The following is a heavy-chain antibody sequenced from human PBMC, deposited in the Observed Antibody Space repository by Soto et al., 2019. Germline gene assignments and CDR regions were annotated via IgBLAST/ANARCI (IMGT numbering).Heavy chain of an antibody. Sequence: SETLSLTCTVSGGSISSRIYYWGWIRQPPGKGLEWIGSIYYSGSTYYNPSLKSRVTISVDTSKNQFSLKLSSVTAADTAVYYCARRSKIHDAFDIWGQGTMVTVSS. CDR1: GGSISSRIYY. J-gene: IGHJ3*02. CDR3: ARRSKIHDAFDI. V-gene: IGHV4-39*01. CDR2: IYYSGST.